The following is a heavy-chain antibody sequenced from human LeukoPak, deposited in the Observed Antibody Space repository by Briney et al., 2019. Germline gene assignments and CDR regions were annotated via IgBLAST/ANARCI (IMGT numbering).Heavy chain of an antibody. V-gene: IGHV1-18*01. J-gene: IGHJ4*02. CDR1: GYTFTSYG. D-gene: IGHD6-19*01. CDR3: ARRIAVTGSFDY. Sequence: ASVKVSCKASGYTFTSYGISWVRQAPGQGLEWMGWISAYNGNTNYAQKLQGRVTMTTDTSTSTAYMELRSLRSDDTALYYCARRIAVTGSFDYWGQGTLVTVSS. CDR2: ISAYNGNT.